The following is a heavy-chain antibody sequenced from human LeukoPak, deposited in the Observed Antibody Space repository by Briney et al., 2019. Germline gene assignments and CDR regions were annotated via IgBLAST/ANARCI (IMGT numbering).Heavy chain of an antibody. CDR3: AKSGTGYCSSTSCAGFDY. CDR1: GFTVSSNY. D-gene: IGHD2-2*01. J-gene: IGHJ4*02. CDR2: IYSGGST. Sequence: GGSLRLSCAASGFTVSSNYMSWVRQAPGKGLEWVSVIYSGGSTYYADSVKGRFTISRDNSKNTLYLQMNSLRAEDTAVYYCAKSGTGYCSSTSCAGFDYWGQGTLVTVSS. V-gene: IGHV3-53*05.